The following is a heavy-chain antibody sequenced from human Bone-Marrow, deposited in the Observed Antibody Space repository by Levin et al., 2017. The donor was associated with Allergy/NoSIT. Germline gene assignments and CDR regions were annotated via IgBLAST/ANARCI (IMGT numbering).Heavy chain of an antibody. V-gene: IGHV5-51*01. J-gene: IGHJ6*02. CDR3: ARHRVTVGDSTESSGVRRDYLYGMDV. Sequence: KAGESLKISCKGSDSFNNHWIAWVRQVPGKGLEWMGIIYPGDSDTIYSPSFQGQVTMSADKSISTAYLQWNSLKASDTAMYYCARHRVTVGDSTESSGVRRDYLYGMDVWGQGTTVTVSS. CDR1: DSFNNHW. D-gene: IGHD1-26*01. CDR2: IYPGDSDT.